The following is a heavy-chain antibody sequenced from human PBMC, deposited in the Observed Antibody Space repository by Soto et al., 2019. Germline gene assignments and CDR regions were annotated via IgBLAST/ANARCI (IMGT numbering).Heavy chain of an antibody. CDR3: AAGGTRWLHSPFDC. J-gene: IGHJ4*02. CDR1: GHTLTELS. D-gene: IGHD1-1*01. Sequence: QVQLLQSGAEVKKPGASVKVSCKVSGHTLTELSMHWVRQAPGRGLEWMGGFDPEDGETIFAQKLQGRVTMTEDTSTDSTYMELTSLRSEDTAVYYCAAGGTRWLHSPFDCWGQGTLVTISS. V-gene: IGHV1-24*01. CDR2: FDPEDGET.